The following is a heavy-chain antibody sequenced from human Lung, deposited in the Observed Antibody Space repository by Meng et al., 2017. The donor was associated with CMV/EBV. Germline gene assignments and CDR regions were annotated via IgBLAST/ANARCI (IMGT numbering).Heavy chain of an antibody. CDR2: INPKSGGT. J-gene: IGHJ6*02. CDR3: ARVLVMMYVDHYNIMDV. Sequence: SVXVSXXASGYTFSGYFMYWVRQAPGQGLEWMGWINPKSGGTNYAQRFQGRVTMTRDTSTGTAYMELTRLRSDDTAVYYCARVLVMMYVDHYNIMDVWGQGTTVTVSS. D-gene: IGHD2-8*01. V-gene: IGHV1-2*02. CDR1: GYTFSGYF.